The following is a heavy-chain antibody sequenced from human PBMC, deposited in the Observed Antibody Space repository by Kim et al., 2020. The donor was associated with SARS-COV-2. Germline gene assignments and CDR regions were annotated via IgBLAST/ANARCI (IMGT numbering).Heavy chain of an antibody. CDR3: ARGGAAGTSYNWFDP. Sequence: ASVKVSCKASGYTFTSYAMNWVRQAPGQGLEWMGWINTNTGNPTYAQGFTGRFVFSLDTSVSTGYLQISSLKAEDTAVYYCARGGAAGTSYNWFDPWGQGTLVTVSS. CDR1: GYTFTSYA. V-gene: IGHV7-4-1*02. J-gene: IGHJ5*02. CDR2: INTNTGNP. D-gene: IGHD6-13*01.